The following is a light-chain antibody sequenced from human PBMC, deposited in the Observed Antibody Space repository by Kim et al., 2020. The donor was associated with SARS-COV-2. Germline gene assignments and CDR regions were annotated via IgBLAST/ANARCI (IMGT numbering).Light chain of an antibody. CDR2: EDD. V-gene: IGLV6-57*03. Sequence: GKTVTISCTRSSGSIDDNYVQWYQQRPGGVPTTVIYEDDQRPSGVSDHFSGSIDNSSNSASLTISGLRTEDEADYYCQSYNRDNVLFGGGTKVTVL. CDR3: QSYNRDNVL. CDR1: SGSIDDNY. J-gene: IGLJ2*01.